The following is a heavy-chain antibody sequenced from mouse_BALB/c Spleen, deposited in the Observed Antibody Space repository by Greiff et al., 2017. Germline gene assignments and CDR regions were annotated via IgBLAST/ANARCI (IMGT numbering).Heavy chain of an antibody. CDR3: ARYRPTMIYRAMDY. J-gene: IGHJ4*01. CDR1: GDSITSGY. Sequence: EVMLVESGPSLVKPSQTLSLTCSVTGDSITSGYWNWIRKFPGNKLEYMGYISYSGSTYYNPSLKSRISITRDTSKNQYYLQLNSVTTEDTATYYCARYRPTMIYRAMDYWGQGTSVTVSS. D-gene: IGHD2-4*01. V-gene: IGHV3-8*02. CDR2: ISYSGST.